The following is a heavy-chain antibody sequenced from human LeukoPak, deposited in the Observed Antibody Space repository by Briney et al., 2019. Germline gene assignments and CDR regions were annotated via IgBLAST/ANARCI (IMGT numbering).Heavy chain of an antibody. D-gene: IGHD3-10*01. CDR2: INHSGST. J-gene: IGHJ4*02. Sequence: SETLSLTCAVYGGSFSGYYWSWIRQPPGKGLEWIGEINHSGSTNYNPSLKSRVTISVDTSKNQFSLKLSSVTAADTAVYYCARRHYYGSGSYHGWGQGTLVTVSS. CDR1: GGSFSGYY. CDR3: ARRHYYGSGSYHG. V-gene: IGHV4-34*01.